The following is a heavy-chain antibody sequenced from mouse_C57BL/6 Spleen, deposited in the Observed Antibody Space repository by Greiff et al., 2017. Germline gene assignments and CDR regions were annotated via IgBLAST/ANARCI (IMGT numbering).Heavy chain of an antibody. J-gene: IGHJ4*01. CDR1: GYTFTSYW. D-gene: IGHD1-1*01. V-gene: IGHV1-61*01. Sequence: QVQLQQPGAELVRPGSSVKLSCKASGYTFTSYWMDWVKQRPGQGLEWIGNIYPSDSETHYNQKFKDKATLTVDKSSSTAYMQLSSLTSEDSAVYYCARRDGPSYYFDYWGQGTSVTVSS. CDR3: ARRDGPSYYFDY. CDR2: IYPSDSET.